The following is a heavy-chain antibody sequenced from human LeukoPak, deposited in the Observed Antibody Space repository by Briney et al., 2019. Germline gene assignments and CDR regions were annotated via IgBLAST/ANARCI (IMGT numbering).Heavy chain of an antibody. CDR3: TRDDCSRIGRYAHFDY. J-gene: IGHJ4*02. Sequence: GGSLRLSCTGSGFNFGDYAMSWVRQAPGRELEWVGLIRRKVDGGTTEYAASVKGRFTVSRDDSKSITYLQMNSLESDDTAVYYCTRDDCSRIGRYAHFDYWGQGTLVTVSS. CDR1: GFNFGDYA. V-gene: IGHV3-49*04. D-gene: IGHD2-2*01. CDR2: IRRKVDGGTT.